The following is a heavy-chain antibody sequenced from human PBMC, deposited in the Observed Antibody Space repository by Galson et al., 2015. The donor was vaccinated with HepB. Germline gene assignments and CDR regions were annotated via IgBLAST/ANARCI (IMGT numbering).Heavy chain of an antibody. Sequence: ISGDSVSSNSAAWNWIRRSPSRGLEWLGRTYYRSKWYSDYAVSVRSRVTINPDTSKNQFSLQLKSVTPEDTAVYYCGRVAGTIYYYGMDVWGQGTTVTVSS. D-gene: IGHD6-19*01. CDR3: GRVAGTIYYYGMDV. V-gene: IGHV6-1*01. J-gene: IGHJ6*02. CDR1: GDSVSSNSAA. CDR2: TYYRSKWYS.